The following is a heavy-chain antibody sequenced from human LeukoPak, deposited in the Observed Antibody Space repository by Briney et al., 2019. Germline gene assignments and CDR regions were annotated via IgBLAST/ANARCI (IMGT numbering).Heavy chain of an antibody. V-gene: IGHV1-2*02. CDR3: ARALAPKYYYDSSGYYLY. J-gene: IGHJ4*02. CDR2: TNPNSGGT. Sequence: ASVKVSCKASGYTFTGYYMHWVRQAPGQGLEWMGWTNPNSGGTNYAQKFQGRVTMTRDTSISTAYMELSRLRSDDTAVYYCARALAPKYYYDSSGYYLYWGQGTLVTVSS. CDR1: GYTFTGYY. D-gene: IGHD3-22*01.